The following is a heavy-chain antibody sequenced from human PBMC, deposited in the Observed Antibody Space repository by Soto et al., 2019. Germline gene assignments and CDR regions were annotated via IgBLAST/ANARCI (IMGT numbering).Heavy chain of an antibody. CDR3: AKPLLSAYYTAYYGVDV. D-gene: IGHD3-3*01. V-gene: IGHV3-30*18. J-gene: IGHJ6*02. Sequence: GGSLRLSCAASGFTFSNYGMLWVRQAPGKGLEWVAVISNDGSNKYYADSVKGRFTISRDNSKNTLYLQMNSLRAEDTAVYYCAKPLLSAYYTAYYGVDVWRQGTTVTSP. CDR2: ISNDGSNK. CDR1: GFTFSNYG.